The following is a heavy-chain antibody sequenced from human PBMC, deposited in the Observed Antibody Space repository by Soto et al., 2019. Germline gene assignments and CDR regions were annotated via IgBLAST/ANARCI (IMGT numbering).Heavy chain of an antibody. D-gene: IGHD2-2*01. CDR3: ARVGCSSTSCPHGDAFDI. Sequence: GGSLRLSCAASGFTFSSYGMHWVRQAPGKGLEWVAVIWYDGSNKYYADSVKGRFTISRDNSKNTLYLQMNSLRAEDTAVYYCARVGCSSTSCPHGDAFDIWGQGTMVTVSS. V-gene: IGHV3-33*01. CDR1: GFTFSSYG. CDR2: IWYDGSNK. J-gene: IGHJ3*02.